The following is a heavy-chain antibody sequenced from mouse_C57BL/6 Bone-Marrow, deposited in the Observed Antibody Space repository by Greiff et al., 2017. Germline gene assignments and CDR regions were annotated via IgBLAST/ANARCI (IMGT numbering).Heavy chain of an antibody. CDR2: ICNLTFRI. J-gene: IGHJ4*01. CDR3: TRKPPYYFFMDY. D-gene: IGHD2-10*01. V-gene: IGHV5-15*01. CDR1: GFTFSDYG. Sequence: EVQLQQSGGGLVQPGGSLTLSCAASGFTFSDYGMAWVRQAPRKGPAWVAFICNLTFRIYYADTVTGRFPISRENAKNTLYQEMSSLRSEDTAMYYCTRKPPYYFFMDYWGQGTSVTVSS.